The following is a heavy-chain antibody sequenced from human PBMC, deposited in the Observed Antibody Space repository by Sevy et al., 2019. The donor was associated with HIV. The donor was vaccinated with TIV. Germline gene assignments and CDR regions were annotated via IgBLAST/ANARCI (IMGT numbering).Heavy chain of an antibody. CDR3: TRDNFWSGYYKRFDY. CDR1: GFTFSDYF. D-gene: IGHD3-3*01. J-gene: IGHJ4*02. V-gene: IGHV3-11*04. CDR2: ISTSSSAI. Sequence: GGSLRLSCAASGFTFSDYFMSWIRQAPGKGLEWVSYISTSSSAIEYADSVKGRFTISRDNAKSSLYLQMNSLRAEDTAVYYCTRDNFWSGYYKRFDYWGQGILVTVSS.